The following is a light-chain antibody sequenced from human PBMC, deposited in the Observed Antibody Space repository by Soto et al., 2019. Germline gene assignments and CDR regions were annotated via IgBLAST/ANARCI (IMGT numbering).Light chain of an antibody. CDR1: QSVSSY. V-gene: IGKV3-11*01. J-gene: IGKJ4*01. Sequence: VLRQSAATLSLSPGERATLSCRASQSVSSYLAWYQQKPGQAPRLLIYDASNRATGIPARFSGSGYGTDLTITISSIQNEDFAVYYCQQRSNWPPTFGGGTKVDIK. CDR3: QQRSNWPPT. CDR2: DAS.